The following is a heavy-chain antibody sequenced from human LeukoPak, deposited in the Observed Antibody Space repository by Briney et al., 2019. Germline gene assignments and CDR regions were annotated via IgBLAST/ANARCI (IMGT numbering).Heavy chain of an antibody. CDR2: LTDSGDAT. CDR3: ARVFVGYCSGGSCPWDY. Sequence: TGGSLRLSCAVSGFTFSHYAMSWVRQAPGTGLEWVGSLTDSGDATYYADSVKGRLTISRDNAKNSLYLQMNSLRDEDTAVYYCARVFVGYCSGGSCPWDYWGQGTLVTVSS. D-gene: IGHD2-15*01. V-gene: IGHV3-23*01. CDR1: GFTFSHYA. J-gene: IGHJ4*02.